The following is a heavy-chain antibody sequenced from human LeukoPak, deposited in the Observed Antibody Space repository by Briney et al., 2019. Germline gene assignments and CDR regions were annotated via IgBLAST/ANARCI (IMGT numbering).Heavy chain of an antibody. Sequence: SETLSLTCAVYGGSFSGYYWSWIRQPPGKGLEWIGEINHSGSTNYNPSLKGRVTISVDTSKNQFSLKLSSVTAADTAVYYCARGLYDSSGYCLFDYWGQGTLVTVSS. D-gene: IGHD3-22*01. CDR2: INHSGST. CDR1: GGSFSGYY. J-gene: IGHJ4*02. V-gene: IGHV4-34*01. CDR3: ARGLYDSSGYCLFDY.